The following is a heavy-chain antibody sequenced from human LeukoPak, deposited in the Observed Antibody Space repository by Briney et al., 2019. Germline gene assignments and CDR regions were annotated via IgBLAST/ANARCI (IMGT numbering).Heavy chain of an antibody. CDR3: AKAASSSWPSYYYGMDV. V-gene: IGHV3-23*01. D-gene: IGHD6-13*01. J-gene: IGHJ6*02. CDR2: ITGSGGNT. CDR1: GFIFSSYS. Sequence: GGSLRLSCAASGFIFSSYSMSWVRQAPGEELEWVSVITGSGGNTYYADSVKGRFTISKDNSKNTVYLQMSSLRVDDTAVYYCAKAASSSWPSYYYGMDVWGQGTTVTVSS.